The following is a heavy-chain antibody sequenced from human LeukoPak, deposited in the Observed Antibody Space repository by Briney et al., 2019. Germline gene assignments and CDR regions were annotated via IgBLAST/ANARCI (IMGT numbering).Heavy chain of an antibody. D-gene: IGHD6-19*01. CDR2: INPSGGST. Sequence: ASVKVSCKASGYTFTSYYMHWVRQTPGQGLEWMGIINPSGGSTSYAQKFQGRVTITRDTSASTAYMELSSLRSEDTAVYYCARDPNPGIAVAGSLDYWGQGTLVTVSS. CDR3: ARDPNPGIAVAGSLDY. V-gene: IGHV1-46*01. J-gene: IGHJ4*02. CDR1: GYTFTSYY.